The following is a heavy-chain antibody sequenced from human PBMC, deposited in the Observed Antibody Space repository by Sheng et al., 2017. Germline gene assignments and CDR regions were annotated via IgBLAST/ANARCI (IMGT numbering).Heavy chain of an antibody. J-gene: IGHJ5*02. V-gene: IGHV3-7*05. CDR3: ARDYGNSYGFAFDP. CDR2: IKQDGSEK. D-gene: IGHD5-18*01. CDR1: GFTFSSYW. Sequence: EVQLVESGGGLVQPGGSLRLSCAASGFTFSSYWMSWVRQAPGKGLEWVANIKQDGSEKYYVDSVKGRFTISRDNAKNSLYLQMNSLRAEDTAVYYCARDYGNSYGFAFDPWGQGTPGHRLL.